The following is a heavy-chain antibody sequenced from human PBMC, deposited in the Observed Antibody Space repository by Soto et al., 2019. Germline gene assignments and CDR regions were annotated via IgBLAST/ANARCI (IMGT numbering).Heavy chain of an antibody. D-gene: IGHD3-10*01. Sequence: SQTLSLTCAISGDSVSSNSAAWNWIRQSPSRGLEWLGRTYYRSKWYNDYAVSVKSRITINPDTSKNQFSLQLNSVTPEDTAVYYCARGLWFGELLYSEGPRFVPWGQGTLVTVSS. V-gene: IGHV6-1*01. CDR2: TYYRSKWYN. CDR3: ARGLWFGELLYSEGPRFVP. CDR1: GDSVSSNSAA. J-gene: IGHJ5*02.